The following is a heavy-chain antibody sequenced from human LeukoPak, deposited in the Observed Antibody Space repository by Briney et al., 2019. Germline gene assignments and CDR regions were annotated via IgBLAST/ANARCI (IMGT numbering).Heavy chain of an antibody. V-gene: IGHV1-46*01. Sequence: WASVKVSCKAPGYTFTSYYMHWVRQAPGLGLEWMGIINPSGGSTNYAQKFQGRVTMTRDTSTSTVYMELSSLRSEDTAVYYCARDACSSRICSAGGNWFDPWGQGTLVTVSS. CDR2: INPSGGST. J-gene: IGHJ5*02. CDR1: GYTFTSYY. D-gene: IGHD2-2*01. CDR3: ARDACSSRICSAGGNWFDP.